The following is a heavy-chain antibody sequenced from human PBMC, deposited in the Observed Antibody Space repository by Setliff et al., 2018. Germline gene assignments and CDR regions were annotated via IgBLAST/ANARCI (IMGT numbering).Heavy chain of an antibody. Sequence: PSETLSLTCTISGGFTSSFYWSWIRQAPGKGLEWIGYVDHSGSTNFSPSLKSRGTISVDTSKTQVSLTLTSVTTADTAVYYCRLWSHNYHDDYWGQGTLVTVSS. CDR2: VDHSGST. V-gene: IGHV4-59*01. D-gene: IGHD3-16*01. CDR3: RLWSHNYHDDY. J-gene: IGHJ4*02. CDR1: GGFTSSFY.